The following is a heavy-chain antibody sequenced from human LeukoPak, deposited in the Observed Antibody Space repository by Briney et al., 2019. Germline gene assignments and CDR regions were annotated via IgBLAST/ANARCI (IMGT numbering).Heavy chain of an antibody. Sequence: SGGSLRLSCAASGFTFSSYSMNWVRQAPGKGLEWVAFIRYHGSDKYYADSVKGRFTISRDNSENTLYLQMNSLRAEDTAVYYCAKSPSSWKFDDWGQGTLVTVSS. CDR1: GFTFSSYS. V-gene: IGHV3-30*02. CDR2: IRYHGSDK. D-gene: IGHD6-13*01. CDR3: AKSPSSWKFDD. J-gene: IGHJ4*02.